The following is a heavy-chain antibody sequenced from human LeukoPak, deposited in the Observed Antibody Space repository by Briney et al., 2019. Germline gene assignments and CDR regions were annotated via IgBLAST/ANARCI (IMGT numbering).Heavy chain of an antibody. J-gene: IGHJ4*02. Sequence: SETLSLTRTVSGGSISGYYWSWIRQPPGKGLEWIGEINHSGSTNYNPSLKSRVTISVDTSKNQFSLKLSSVTAADTAVYYCARARYGDYFPPGTSYFSLRLVGAERSSYYFDYWGQGTLVTVSS. CDR1: GGSISGYY. CDR2: INHSGST. D-gene: IGHD4-17*01. V-gene: IGHV4-34*01. CDR3: ARARYGDYFPPGTSYFSLRLVGAERSSYYFDY.